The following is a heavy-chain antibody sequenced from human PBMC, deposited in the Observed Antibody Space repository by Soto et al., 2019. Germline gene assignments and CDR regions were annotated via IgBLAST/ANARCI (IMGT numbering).Heavy chain of an antibody. D-gene: IGHD6-13*01. CDR3: AHGGIAAAGSQAFDI. CDR1: GFSLSTSGVG. V-gene: IGHV2-5*02. J-gene: IGHJ3*02. Sequence: QITLKESGPTLVKPTQTLTLTCTFSGFSLSTSGVGVGWIRQPPGKALEWLALIYWDDDKRYSPSLKSRLTNTKDTTKNQVVLTMTNMDPVDTATYYCAHGGIAAAGSQAFDIWGQGTMVTVSS. CDR2: IYWDDDK.